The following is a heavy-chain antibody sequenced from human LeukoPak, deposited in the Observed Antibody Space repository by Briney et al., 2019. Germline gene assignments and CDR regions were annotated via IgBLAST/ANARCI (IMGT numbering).Heavy chain of an antibody. J-gene: IGHJ4*02. V-gene: IGHV3-48*01. CDR3: ARDSWLGESTTVIFDY. CDR1: GFTFSSYS. CDR2: INNRGTTI. D-gene: IGHD3-10*01. Sequence: GGSLRLSCAASGFTFSSYSMNWVRQAPGKGPEWVSYINNRGTTIYYADSVKGRFTISRDNAKNSLYLQMNSLRAEDTAVYYCARDSWLGESTTVIFDYWGQGILVTVSS.